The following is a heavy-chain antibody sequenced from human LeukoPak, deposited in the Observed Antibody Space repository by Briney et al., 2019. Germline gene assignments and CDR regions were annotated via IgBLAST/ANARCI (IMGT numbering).Heavy chain of an antibody. D-gene: IGHD5-24*01. J-gene: IGHJ4*02. CDR1: GYSFTTYW. Sequence: GESLKISCKASGYSFTTYWIGWVRQMPGKVLEWMGIIYPSDSDTRYSPSFQGQVTLSVEKSINTAYMQWSSLKASDTAMYYCARQQMATFLPVDFWGQGTLVTVSS. CDR3: ARQQMATFLPVDF. CDR2: IYPSDSDT. V-gene: IGHV5-51*01.